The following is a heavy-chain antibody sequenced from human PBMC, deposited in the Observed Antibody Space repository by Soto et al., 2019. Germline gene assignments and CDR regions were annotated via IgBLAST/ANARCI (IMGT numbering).Heavy chain of an antibody. CDR1: GGTFSSYT. Sequence: QVQLVQSGAEVKKPGSSVKVSCKASGGTFSSYTISWVRQAPGQGLEWMGRIIPILGIANYAQKFQGRVTITADXXTXTXXMELSSLRSEDTAVYYCARELVGATKVPYYYGMDVWGQGTTVTVSS. J-gene: IGHJ6*02. CDR3: ARELVGATKVPYYYGMDV. V-gene: IGHV1-69*08. CDR2: IIPILGIA. D-gene: IGHD1-26*01.